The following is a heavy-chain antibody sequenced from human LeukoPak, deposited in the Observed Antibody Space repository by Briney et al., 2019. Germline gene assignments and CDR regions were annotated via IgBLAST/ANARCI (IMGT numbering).Heavy chain of an antibody. CDR3: ARRAVTTGYFDY. CDR2: IYPGDFDT. J-gene: IGHJ4*02. D-gene: IGHD4-17*01. CDR1: GYSFTSYW. V-gene: IGHV5-51*01. Sequence: GESLKISCKGSGYSFTSYWIAWVRQMPGKGLEWKGIIYPGDFDTRYSPSLQGQVTISADKSISTAYLQWSSLKASDTAVYYCARRAVTTGYFDYWGQGSLVTVSS.